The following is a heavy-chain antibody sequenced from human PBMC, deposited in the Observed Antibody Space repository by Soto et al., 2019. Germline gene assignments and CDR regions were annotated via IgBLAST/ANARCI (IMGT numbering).Heavy chain of an antibody. CDR3: ARVDRIVRAPHY. V-gene: IGHV4-59*01. CDR1: GGSISSYY. Sequence: SETLSLTCTVSGGSISSYYWSWIRQPPGKGLEWIGYIYYSGSTNYNPSLKSRVTISVDTSKNQFSLKLSSVTAADTAVYYCARVDRIVRAPHYWGQGPLGTVSS. CDR2: IYYSGST. D-gene: IGHD1-26*01. J-gene: IGHJ4*02.